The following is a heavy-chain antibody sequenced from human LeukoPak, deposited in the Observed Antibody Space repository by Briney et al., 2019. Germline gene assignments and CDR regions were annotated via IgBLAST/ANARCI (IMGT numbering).Heavy chain of an antibody. CDR1: GFTFSSYG. V-gene: IGHV3-30*18. J-gene: IGHJ4*02. Sequence: GRSLRLSCAASGFTFSSYGMHWVRQAPGKGLEWVAVISYDGSNKYYADSVKGRFTISRDNSKNTLYLQMNSLRAEDTAVYYCAKSMITFGGVIGYFDYWGQGTLVTVSS. D-gene: IGHD3-16*02. CDR2: ISYDGSNK. CDR3: AKSMITFGGVIGYFDY.